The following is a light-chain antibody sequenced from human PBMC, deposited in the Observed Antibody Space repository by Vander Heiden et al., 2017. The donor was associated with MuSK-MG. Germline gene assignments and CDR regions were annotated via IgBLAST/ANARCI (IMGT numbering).Light chain of an antibody. Sequence: DVQMTQSPSSLSAYLGDRITITRRASQIIRNYVNWYQQEPGNAPKLLIYAASTLPSGVPSRFSGSGYGTEFTLTISGRQPEDFGVYYCHQSDSNPPDTFGHGTTVDIK. CDR2: AAS. CDR1: QIIRNY. CDR3: HQSDSNPPDT. V-gene: IGKV1-39*01. J-gene: IGKJ3*01.